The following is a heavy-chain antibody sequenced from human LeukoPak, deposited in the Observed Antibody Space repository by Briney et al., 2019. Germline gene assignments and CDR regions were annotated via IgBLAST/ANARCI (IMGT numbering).Heavy chain of an antibody. V-gene: IGHV3-49*04. CDR2: IRSKAYGGTT. CDR3: TRGRSGYSSGWSGGHYYYYMDV. J-gene: IGHJ6*03. CDR1: GFTFSSYW. Sequence: GGSLRLSCAASGFTFSSYWMSWVRQAPGKGLEWVGFIRSKAYGGTTEYAASVKGRFTISRDDSKSIAYLQMNSLKTEDTAVYYCTRGRSGYSSGWSGGHYYYYMDVWGKGTTVTISS. D-gene: IGHD6-19*01.